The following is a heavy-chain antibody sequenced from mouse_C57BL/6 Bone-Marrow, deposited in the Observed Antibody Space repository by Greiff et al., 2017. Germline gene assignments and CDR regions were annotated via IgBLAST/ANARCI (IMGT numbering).Heavy chain of an antibody. D-gene: IGHD1-1*01. CDR1: GYTFTSSW. CDR3: AREDYYYGRGYFDV. V-gene: IGHV1-53*01. J-gene: IGHJ1*03. CDR2: INPSNGGP. Sequence: QVQLQQPGTELVKPGASVKLSCKASGYTFTSSWMHWVKQRPGQGLEWIGNINPSNGGPNYNEKFKSKATLTVDKSSSTAYMQLSSLTSEDSAVYYCAREDYYYGRGYFDVWGTGTTVTVSS.